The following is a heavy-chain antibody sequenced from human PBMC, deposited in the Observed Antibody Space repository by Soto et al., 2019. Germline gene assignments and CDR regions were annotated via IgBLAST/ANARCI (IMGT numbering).Heavy chain of an antibody. D-gene: IGHD3-3*01. Sequence: SETLSLTCTVSGGSISSSSYYWGWIRQPPGKGLEWIGSIYYSGSTYYNPSLKSRVTISVDTSKNQFSLKLSSVTAADTAVYYCARRITIFGVVTPYFDYWGQGTLVTVSS. CDR3: ARRITIFGVVTPYFDY. CDR2: IYYSGST. CDR1: GGSISSSSYY. J-gene: IGHJ4*02. V-gene: IGHV4-39*01.